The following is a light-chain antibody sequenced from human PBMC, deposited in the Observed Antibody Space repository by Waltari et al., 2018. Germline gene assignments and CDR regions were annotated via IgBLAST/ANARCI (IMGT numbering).Light chain of an antibody. Sequence: QSALTQPASVSGSPGQSITISCTGTSSAVGGYNPVSWYQQHPGKAPKLMIYDVTKRPSGVSDRFSGSKSGNTASLTISGLQAEDEADYYCNSYTSSSTLWVFGGGTKLTVL. CDR1: SSAVGGYNP. V-gene: IGLV2-14*01. CDR3: NSYTSSSTLWV. J-gene: IGLJ3*02. CDR2: DVT.